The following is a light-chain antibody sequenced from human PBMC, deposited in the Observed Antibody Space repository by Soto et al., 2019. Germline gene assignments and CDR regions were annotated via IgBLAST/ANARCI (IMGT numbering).Light chain of an antibody. J-gene: IGLJ2*01. CDR3: QSYDSSLTNAV. CDR1: TSNIGSNY. CDR2: RNN. V-gene: IGLV1-47*01. Sequence: QSVLTQPPSASGTPGQGVTISCSGSTSNIGSNYVYWYQQLPGTAPKLLIYRNNQRPSGVPDRFSGSKSGTSASLAISGLRSDDEADYHCQSYDSSLTNAVFGGGTQLTVL.